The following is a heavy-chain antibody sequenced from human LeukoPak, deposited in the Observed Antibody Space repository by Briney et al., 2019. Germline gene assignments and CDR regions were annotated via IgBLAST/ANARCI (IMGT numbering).Heavy chain of an antibody. J-gene: IGHJ6*03. V-gene: IGHV4-34*01. Sequence: SETLSLTCAVYGGSFSGYYWSWIRQPPGKGLEWIGEINHSGSTNYNPSLKSRVTISVDTSKNQFSLKLSSVTAADTAVYYCARQHKIAAAGISPENYYMDVWGKGTTVTISS. CDR1: GGSFSGYY. CDR2: INHSGST. D-gene: IGHD6-13*01. CDR3: ARQHKIAAAGISPENYYMDV.